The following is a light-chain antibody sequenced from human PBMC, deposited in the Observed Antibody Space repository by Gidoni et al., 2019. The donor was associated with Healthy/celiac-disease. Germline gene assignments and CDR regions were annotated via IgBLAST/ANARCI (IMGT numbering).Light chain of an antibody. CDR3: QQSYSTRFT. V-gene: IGKV1-39*01. J-gene: IGKJ3*01. CDR1: QSISSY. CDR2: AAS. Sequence: DIQMTQSPSSLSASVGDRVTITCRASQSISSYLNWYQQKPGKAPKLLIYAASSLQSGVPSRFSGSGSGTAFTLTIISLQPEDFATYYCQQSYSTRFTFGPGTKVDIK.